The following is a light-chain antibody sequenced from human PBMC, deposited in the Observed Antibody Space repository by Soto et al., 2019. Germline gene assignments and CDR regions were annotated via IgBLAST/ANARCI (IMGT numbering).Light chain of an antibody. J-gene: IGLJ1*01. CDR3: SSYAGSSNV. CDR1: SSDVGGYNY. CDR2: EVN. Sequence: SALTQSTSASGSPGQSVAISWTGTSSDVGGYNYVSWYQQHPGKAPKLMIYEVNKRPSGVPDRFSGSKSGNTASLTVSGLQAEDEADYYCSSYAGSSNVFGTGTKVTVL. V-gene: IGLV2-8*01.